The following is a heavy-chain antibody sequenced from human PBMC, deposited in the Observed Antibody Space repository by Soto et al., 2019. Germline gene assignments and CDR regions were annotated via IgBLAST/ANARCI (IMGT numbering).Heavy chain of an antibody. V-gene: IGHV1-58*02. CDR2: IVVGSGNT. J-gene: IGHJ6*03. D-gene: IGHD3-22*01. CDR3: AADASLKWLFPEWGYYMDV. Sequence: QMQLVQSGREVKKPGTSVKVSCKASGFTFTSSAMQWVRQARGQRLEWIGWIVVGSGNTNYAQKLQEIVTITRDMSTITAYLELSSLRSEDTAVYNCAADASLKWLFPEWGYYMDVWCKGTTVTVAS. CDR1: GFTFTSSA.